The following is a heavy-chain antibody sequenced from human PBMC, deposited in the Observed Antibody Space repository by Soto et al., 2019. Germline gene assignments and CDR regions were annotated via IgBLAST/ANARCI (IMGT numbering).Heavy chain of an antibody. CDR2: ITKTGRST. CDR1: GFSFSNYG. CDR3: ARGSTMVRGVIANWFDP. D-gene: IGHD3-10*01. J-gene: IGHJ5*02. V-gene: IGHV3-23*01. Sequence: SGGSLRLSCATSGFSFSNYGMNWVRQAPGKGLEWVSGITKTGRSTFIADSVRGRFTISRDNLKNIMYLQMNSLRAEDTAVYYCARGSTMVRGVIANWFDPWGQGTLVTVSS.